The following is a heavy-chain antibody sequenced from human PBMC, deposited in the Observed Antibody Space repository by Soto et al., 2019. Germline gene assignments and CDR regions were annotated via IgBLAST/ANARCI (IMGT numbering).Heavy chain of an antibody. CDR2: IYPGDSDT. CDR1: GYSFTTYW. V-gene: IGHV5-51*01. CDR3: ARRYSSSWPADY. D-gene: IGHD6-13*01. Sequence: PGESLKISCKGSGYSFTTYWIAWVRQMPGKGLEWMGVIYPGDSDTRYSPSFQGQVTISADKSISTAYLQWSSLKASDTAMYYCARRYSSSWPADYWGQGXLVTVYS. J-gene: IGHJ4*02.